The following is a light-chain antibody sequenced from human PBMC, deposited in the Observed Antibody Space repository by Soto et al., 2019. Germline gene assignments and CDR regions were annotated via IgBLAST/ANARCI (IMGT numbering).Light chain of an antibody. V-gene: IGLV2-14*01. CDR2: DVS. CDR1: SNDVGGYNY. CDR3: SSYTTTTTSCV. Sequence: QSVRTQPASVSGSPGQSITISCTGTSNDVGGYNYVSWYQQYPDKAPTLIIYDVSNRPSGVSTRFSGSKSGNRASLTISGLQAEDEADYYCSSYTTTTTSCVFGTGTKVTVL. J-gene: IGLJ1*01.